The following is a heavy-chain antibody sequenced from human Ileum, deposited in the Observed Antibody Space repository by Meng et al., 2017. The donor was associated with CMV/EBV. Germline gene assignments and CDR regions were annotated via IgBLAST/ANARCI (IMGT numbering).Heavy chain of an antibody. CDR1: GFTFSNYY. V-gene: IGHV3-11*06. J-gene: IGHJ1*01. CDR3: ARDIVAPGSTEYFHH. D-gene: IGHD6-13*01. Sequence: QVQFVESGGGLVKPGGSLRLSCAASGFTFSNYYMSWIRQVPGKGLEWLSYISPGSSDIHYADSVKGRFTVSRDNAKSSLYLQMNSLRVEDTAVYYCARDIVAPGSTEYFHHWGQGTLVTVSS. CDR2: ISPGSSDI.